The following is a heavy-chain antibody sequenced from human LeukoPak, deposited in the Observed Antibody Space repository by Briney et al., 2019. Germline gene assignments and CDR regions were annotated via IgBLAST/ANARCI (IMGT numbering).Heavy chain of an antibody. CDR3: ARGGGAYDFSY. Sequence: PGGSLRLSCAASGFIVSSNFMTWVRQAPGKGLEWVSIIYSGGSTYYADSVKGRFTISRDNSKNTLYLQMNSLRADDTAVYYCARGGGAYDFSYWGQGTLVTVSS. CDR2: IYSGGST. CDR1: GFIVSSNF. D-gene: IGHD3-3*01. V-gene: IGHV3-53*01. J-gene: IGHJ4*02.